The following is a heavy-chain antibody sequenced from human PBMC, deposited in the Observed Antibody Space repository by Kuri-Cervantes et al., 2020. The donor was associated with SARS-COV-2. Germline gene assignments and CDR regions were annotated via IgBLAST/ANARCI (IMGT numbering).Heavy chain of an antibody. J-gene: IGHJ4*02. CDR2: INSDGSST. CDR3: ARGIGIAAAGH. D-gene: IGHD6-13*01. V-gene: IGHV3-74*01. CDR1: GFTFSSYW. Sequence: GESLKISCAASGFTFSSYWMHWVRQAPGKGLVWVSRINSDGSSTSYADSVKGRFTISRDNAKNTLYLQMNSLRAEDTAVYYCARGIGIAAAGHWDQGTLVTVSS.